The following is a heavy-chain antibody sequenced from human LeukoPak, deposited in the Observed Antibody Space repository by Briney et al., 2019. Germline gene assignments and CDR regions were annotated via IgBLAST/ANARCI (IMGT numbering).Heavy chain of an antibody. V-gene: IGHV3-23*01. J-gene: IGHJ5*02. CDR3: AKDPNPLTIFGVVQPSSWFDP. CDR1: RFTFSSYA. CDR2: ISGSGGST. Sequence: PGGSLRLSCAASRFTFSSYAMSWVRQAPGKGLEWVSAISGSGGSTYYADSVKGRFTISRDNSKNTLYLQMNSLRAEDTAVYYCAKDPNPLTIFGVVQPSSWFDPWGQGTLVTVSS. D-gene: IGHD3-3*01.